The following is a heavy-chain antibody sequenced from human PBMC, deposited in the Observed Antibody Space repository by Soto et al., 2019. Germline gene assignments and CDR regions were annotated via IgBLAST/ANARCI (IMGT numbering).Heavy chain of an antibody. CDR3: AADATAWQQMVPSDY. J-gene: IGHJ4*02. CDR1: GYTFTGHY. Sequence: SVKVSCKTSGYTFTGHYIHWVRQAPQQGPEWMGWIAVGSGYTNYAQRFQDRVTLTRDMSTATTYMELSRLTSEDTAIYYCAADATAWQQMVPSDYWGQGTLVTVSS. CDR2: IAVGSGYT. D-gene: IGHD2-8*01. V-gene: IGHV1-58*02.